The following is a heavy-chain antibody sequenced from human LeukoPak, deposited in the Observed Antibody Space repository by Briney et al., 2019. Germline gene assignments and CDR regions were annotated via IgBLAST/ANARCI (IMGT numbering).Heavy chain of an antibody. Sequence: SETLSLTCAVYDGSFSGYSWTWIRQPPGKGLEWIGEINHSGSTNYNPSLKSRVTISVDTSKNQFSLKLSSVTAADTAVYYCARRRDYFDYWGQGTLVTVSS. CDR2: INHSGST. J-gene: IGHJ4*02. CDR1: DGSFSGYS. CDR3: ARRRDYFDY. V-gene: IGHV4-34*01.